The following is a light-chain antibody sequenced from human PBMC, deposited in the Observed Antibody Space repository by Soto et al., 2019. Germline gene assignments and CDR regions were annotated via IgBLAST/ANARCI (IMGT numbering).Light chain of an antibody. J-gene: IGKJ5*01. Sequence: EIVITQSPSTLSVSPGERATLSCRASENVRTFVDWYQQKPGQAPRLPIHGASNRATGIPDRFSGSGSGTDFTLTISRLEPEDFAVYYCQQYGSSSPFGQGTRLEIK. CDR3: QQYGSSSP. CDR2: GAS. CDR1: ENVRTF. V-gene: IGKV3-20*01.